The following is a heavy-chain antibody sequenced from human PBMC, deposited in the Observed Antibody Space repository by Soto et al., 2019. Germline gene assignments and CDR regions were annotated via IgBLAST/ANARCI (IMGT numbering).Heavy chain of an antibody. CDR2: IHNEDHK. V-gene: IGHV3-66*01. D-gene: IGHD3-10*01. J-gene: IGHJ6*02. CDR1: GFSFSTNF. Sequence: EVQLVESGGGLVQPGGSLRLSCAASGFSFSTNFMNWVRQAPGKGLEWVSVIHNEDHKYYADSVKGRFTISRDNSKXTLYLEINSLRAEDTALYYCAKSRGGSGTSNGMDVWGQGTTVTVSS. CDR3: AKSRGGSGTSNGMDV.